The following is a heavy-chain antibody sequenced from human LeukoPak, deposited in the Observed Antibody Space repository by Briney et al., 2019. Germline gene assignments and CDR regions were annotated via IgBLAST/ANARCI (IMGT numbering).Heavy chain of an antibody. CDR3: VKDLYGWEPKSGDY. CDR2: ISSNGIST. Sequence: PGGSLRLSCSASGFTFSNYAMHWVRQAPGKGLEYVSAISSNGISTYYADSVKGRFTISRDNSKNTLYLQMSSLRAEDTAVYYCVKDLYGWEPKSGDYWGQGTLVTVSS. D-gene: IGHD1-26*01. CDR1: GFTFSNYA. V-gene: IGHV3-64D*09. J-gene: IGHJ4*02.